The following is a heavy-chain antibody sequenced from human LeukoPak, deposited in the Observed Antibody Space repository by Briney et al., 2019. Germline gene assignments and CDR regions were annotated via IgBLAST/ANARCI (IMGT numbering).Heavy chain of an antibody. V-gene: IGHV1-69*13. CDR2: IIPIFGTA. CDR1: GGTFSSYA. J-gene: IGHJ5*02. Sequence: ASVKVSCKASGGTFSSYAFSWVRQAPGQGLEWMGGIIPIFGTANYAQKFQGRVTITADESTSTAYMELSSLRSEDTAVYYCASVGYCSGGSWPCSNWFDPWGQGTLVTVSS. CDR3: ASVGYCSGGSWPCSNWFDP. D-gene: IGHD2-15*01.